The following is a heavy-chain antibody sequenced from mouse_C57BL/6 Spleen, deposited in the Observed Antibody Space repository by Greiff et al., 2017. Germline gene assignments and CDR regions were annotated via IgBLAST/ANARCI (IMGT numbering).Heavy chain of an antibody. CDR1: GFTFSDYG. J-gene: IGHJ4*01. V-gene: IGHV5-17*01. Sequence: DVQLQESGGGLVKPGGSLKLSCAASGFTFSDYGMHWVRQAPEKGLEWVAYISSGSSTIYYADTVKGRFTISRDNAKNTLFLQMTSLRSEDTAMYYCANSNYEGYAMDYWGQGTSVTVSS. CDR3: ANSNYEGYAMDY. CDR2: ISSGSSTI. D-gene: IGHD2-5*01.